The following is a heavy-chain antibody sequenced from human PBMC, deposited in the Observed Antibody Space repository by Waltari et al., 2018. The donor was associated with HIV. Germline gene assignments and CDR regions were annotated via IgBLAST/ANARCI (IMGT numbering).Heavy chain of an antibody. V-gene: IGHV3-66*01. CDR3: ARGISMIVVVNQNQWGAFDI. Sequence: EVQLVESGGGLVQPGGSLRLSCAASGLTVSSNYMNWVRQAPGQGLEWVSVIYSGGNTYYADSVKGRFTISRDNSKNTLYLQMNSLRAEDTAVYYCARGISMIVVVNQNQWGAFDIWGQGTMVTVSS. J-gene: IGHJ3*02. D-gene: IGHD3-22*01. CDR2: IYSGGNT. CDR1: GLTVSSNY.